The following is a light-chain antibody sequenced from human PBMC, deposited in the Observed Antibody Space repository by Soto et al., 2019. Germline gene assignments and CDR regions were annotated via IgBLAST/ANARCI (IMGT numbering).Light chain of an antibody. CDR3: QQSYNSPYT. Sequence: DIQMTQSPSSLSASLGDRVTITCRASQSKNNYLNWYQQEEGKAPKLLIYAATSLQSGVLSRFSGSGSGTEFTLTISSLQPGDFATYYCQQSYNSPYTFGLGTKVDIK. CDR1: QSKNNY. J-gene: IGKJ2*01. CDR2: AAT. V-gene: IGKV1-39*01.